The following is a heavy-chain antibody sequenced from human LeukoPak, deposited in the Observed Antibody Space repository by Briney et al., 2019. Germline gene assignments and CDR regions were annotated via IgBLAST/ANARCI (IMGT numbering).Heavy chain of an antibody. CDR2: IQYDGSNK. Sequence: GGSLRLSCAASGFTFSSYGMHWVRQAPGKGLEWVAFIQYDGSNKYYADSVKGQFTISRDNSKNTLSLQMSSLRAEDTAVYYCAKDRNSVAGTRGLDYWGQGTLVTVSS. V-gene: IGHV3-30*02. CDR3: AKDRNSVAGTRGLDY. D-gene: IGHD6-19*01. CDR1: GFTFSSYG. J-gene: IGHJ4*02.